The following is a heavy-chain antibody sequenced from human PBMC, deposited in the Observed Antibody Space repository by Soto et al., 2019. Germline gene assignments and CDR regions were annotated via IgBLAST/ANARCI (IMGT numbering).Heavy chain of an antibody. J-gene: IGHJ2*01. V-gene: IGHV3-23*01. Sequence: EVQLLESGGGLVQPGGSLRLCCEASGFTFSNYAMTWVRQAPGKGLEWVSALSGSGGSTYYAYSVKGRFTISRDNSKNTRYLQINSLRADDTSIYFCAKEPIIAVAYNYWYFDLWGRGTLVTVSS. CDR2: LSGSGGST. CDR1: GFTFSNYA. D-gene: IGHD2-21*01. CDR3: AKEPIIAVAYNYWYFDL.